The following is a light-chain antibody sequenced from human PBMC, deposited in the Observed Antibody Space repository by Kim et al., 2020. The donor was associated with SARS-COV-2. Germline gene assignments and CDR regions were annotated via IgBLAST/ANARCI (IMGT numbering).Light chain of an antibody. J-gene: IGKJ5*01. Sequence: ASVGDRVTITCRASQSISSYLNWYQQKPRKAPKLLIYAASSLQSGVSSRFSGSGSGTDFTLTISSLQPEDFATYYCQQSYSTSITFGQGTRLEIK. CDR2: AAS. CDR1: QSISSY. V-gene: IGKV1-39*01. CDR3: QQSYSTSIT.